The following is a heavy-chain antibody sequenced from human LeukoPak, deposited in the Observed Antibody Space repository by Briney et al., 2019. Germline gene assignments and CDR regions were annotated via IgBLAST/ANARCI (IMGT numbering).Heavy chain of an antibody. Sequence: GGSLRLSCAASGFTFSNYAMSWVRQAPGKGLEWVASIKQAGSEKYYVDSVKGRFTISRDNAKNSLFLQMNSLRAGDTAVYYCARDQRGYSYGYLDYWGQGTLVTVSS. V-gene: IGHV3-7*01. CDR2: IKQAGSEK. J-gene: IGHJ4*02. D-gene: IGHD5-18*01. CDR3: ARDQRGYSYGYLDY. CDR1: GFTFSNYA.